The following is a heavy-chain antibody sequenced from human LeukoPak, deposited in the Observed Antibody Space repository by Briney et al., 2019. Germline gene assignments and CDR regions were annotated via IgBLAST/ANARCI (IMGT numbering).Heavy chain of an antibody. D-gene: IGHD3-10*01. CDR1: GFTFSSYW. V-gene: IGHV3-74*01. Sequence: GGSLRLSCAASGFTFSSYWMHWVRQDPGKGRVWVSRINSDGSSTNYADSVKGRFTISRDNAKNTLHLQMNSLRAEDTAVYYCARGARGSGTASDYWGQGTLVTVSS. CDR3: ARGARGSGTASDY. CDR2: INSDGSST. J-gene: IGHJ4*02.